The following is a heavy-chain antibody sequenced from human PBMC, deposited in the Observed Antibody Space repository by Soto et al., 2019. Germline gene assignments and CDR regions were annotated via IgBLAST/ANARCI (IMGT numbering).Heavy chain of an antibody. Sequence: QVQLQESGPGLVKPSQTLSLTCTVSGGSISSGGYYWSWIRQHPGKGLEWIGYIYYSGSTYYNPSLKSRVTISVDTSKHQFSLKLSSVTAADTAVYYCARDGCSGGSCYPDGLFDYWGQGTLVTVSS. V-gene: IGHV4-31*03. CDR3: ARDGCSGGSCYPDGLFDY. D-gene: IGHD2-15*01. J-gene: IGHJ4*02. CDR2: IYYSGST. CDR1: GGSISSGGYY.